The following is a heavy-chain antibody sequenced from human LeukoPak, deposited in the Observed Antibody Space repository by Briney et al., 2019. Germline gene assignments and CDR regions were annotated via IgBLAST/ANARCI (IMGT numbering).Heavy chain of an antibody. CDR2: IYSGGST. D-gene: IGHD4-17*01. CDR1: GFTVSSNY. Sequence: GGSLRLSCAASGFTVSSNYMSWVRQAPGKGLEWVSVIYSGGSTYYADSVKGRFTISRDNSKNTLYLQMNSLRAEDTAVYYCARDAYGDHYFDYWGQGTLVTVSS. V-gene: IGHV3-53*01. J-gene: IGHJ4*02. CDR3: ARDAYGDHYFDY.